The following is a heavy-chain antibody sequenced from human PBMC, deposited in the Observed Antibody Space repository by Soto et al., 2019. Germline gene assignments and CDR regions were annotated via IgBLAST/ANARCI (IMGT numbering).Heavy chain of an antibody. D-gene: IGHD6-19*01. CDR2: INHSGST. CDR3: ARGRYSSFFGPFWDFDY. J-gene: IGHJ4*02. V-gene: IGHV4-34*01. Sequence: SETLSLTCAVYGGSFSGYYWSWIRQPPGKGLEWIGEINHSGSTNYNPSLKSRVTISVDTSKNQFSLELSSVTAADTAVYYCARGRYSSFFGPFWDFDYWGQGTLVTVSS. CDR1: GGSFSGYY.